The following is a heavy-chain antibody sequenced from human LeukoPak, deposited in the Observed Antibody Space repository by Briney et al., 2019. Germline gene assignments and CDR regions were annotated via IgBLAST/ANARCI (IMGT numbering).Heavy chain of an antibody. CDR3: AEDSRRGTHYRYYFDS. Sequence: GRSLRLSCVASGFTFSNYGMHWVPPAPGRGLEWVAFISFDGGNKYYRDSVKGRFTISRDNSQSTLSLQVNSLSTEDTALYYCAEDSRRGTHYRYYFDSWGQGTRVTVSS. V-gene: IGHV3-30*18. CDR2: ISFDGGNK. CDR1: GFTFSNYG. D-gene: IGHD1-26*01. J-gene: IGHJ4*02.